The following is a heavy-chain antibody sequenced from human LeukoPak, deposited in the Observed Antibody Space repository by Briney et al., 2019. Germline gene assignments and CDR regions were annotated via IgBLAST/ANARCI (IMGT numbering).Heavy chain of an antibody. D-gene: IGHD6-6*01. J-gene: IGHJ4*02. V-gene: IGHV3-20*04. Sequence: GGSLRLSCAASGFRFDDYGMSWVRQRPGKGLEWVSGINRSSGDTGYADSVKGRFTISRDNAKNSLYLQMNSLRAEDTAVYYCAREHYSSSSFSPSPFDYWGQGTLVTVSS. CDR3: AREHYSSSSFSPSPFDY. CDR1: GFRFDDYG. CDR2: INRSSGDT.